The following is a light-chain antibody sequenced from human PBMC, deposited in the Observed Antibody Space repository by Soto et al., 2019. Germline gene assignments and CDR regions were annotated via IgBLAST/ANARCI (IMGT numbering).Light chain of an antibody. CDR3: TSFTTTSSWV. Sequence: QSVLTQPASVSGSPGQSITISCTGTSSDIGVYNYVSWYQQHPGKAPKLVICEVSNRPSGVSSRFSGSKSGNTASLTISGLRAEDEADYYCTSFTTTSSWVFGGGTKLPVL. J-gene: IGLJ3*02. V-gene: IGLV2-14*01. CDR2: EVS. CDR1: SSDIGVYNY.